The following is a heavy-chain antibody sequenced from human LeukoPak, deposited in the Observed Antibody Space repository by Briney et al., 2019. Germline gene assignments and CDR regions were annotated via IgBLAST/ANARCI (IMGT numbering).Heavy chain of an antibody. J-gene: IGHJ4*02. CDR3: ARDSESWTETGPRFDY. D-gene: IGHD3-9*01. V-gene: IGHV3-11*04. CDR1: GFSLNDHY. CDR2: IGLTSSVV. Sequence: GGSLRLSCEASGFSLNDHYMGWIRQAPGKGLEWVSYIGLTSSVVYYADSARGRFTVSRDNAQNSLYLHMDRLRAEDTAVYYCARDSESWTETGPRFDYWGQGTLVSVSS.